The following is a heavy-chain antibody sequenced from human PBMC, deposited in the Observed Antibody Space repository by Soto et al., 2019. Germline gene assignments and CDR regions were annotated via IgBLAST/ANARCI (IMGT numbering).Heavy chain of an antibody. V-gene: IGHV1-69*06. CDR2: IIPIFGTA. CDR1: GGTFSSYA. J-gene: IGHJ5*02. D-gene: IGHD3-22*01. CDR3: ARVTDYYDSSGYPNWFDP. Sequence: SVKVSCKAPGGTFSSYAISWVRQAPGQGLEWMGGIIPIFGTANYAQKFQGRVTITADKSTSTAYMELSSLRSEDTAVYYCARVTDYYDSSGYPNWFDPWGQGTLVTVSS.